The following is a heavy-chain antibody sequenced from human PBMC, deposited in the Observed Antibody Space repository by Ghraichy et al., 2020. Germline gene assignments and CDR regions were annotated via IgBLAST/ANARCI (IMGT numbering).Heavy chain of an antibody. CDR3: ARTGSLTYYDFWSGYYKTEYFQH. D-gene: IGHD3-3*01. V-gene: IGHV4-39*01. CDR2: IYYSGST. CDR1: GGSISSSSYY. J-gene: IGHJ1*01. Sequence: SETLSLTCTVSGGSISSSSYYWGWIRQPPGKGLEWIGSIYYSGSTYYNPSLKSRVTISVDTSKNQFSLKLSSVTAADTAVYYCARTGSLTYYDFWSGYYKTEYFQHWGQGTLVTVSS.